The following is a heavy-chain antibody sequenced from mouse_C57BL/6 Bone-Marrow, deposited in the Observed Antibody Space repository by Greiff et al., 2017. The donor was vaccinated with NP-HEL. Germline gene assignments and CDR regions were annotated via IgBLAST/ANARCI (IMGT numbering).Heavy chain of an antibody. CDR3: ARWGYGSSYWYFDV. D-gene: IGHD1-1*01. Sequence: VKQRTEQGLEWIGRIDPEDGETKYAPKFQGKATITADTSSNTAYLQLSSLTSEDTAVYYCARWGYGSSYWYFDVWGTGTTVTVSS. J-gene: IGHJ1*03. V-gene: IGHV14-2*01. CDR2: IDPEDGET.